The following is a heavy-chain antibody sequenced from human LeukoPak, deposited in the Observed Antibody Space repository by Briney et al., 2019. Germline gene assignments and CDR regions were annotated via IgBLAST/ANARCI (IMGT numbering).Heavy chain of an antibody. V-gene: IGHV3-21*01. CDR1: GFTFSSYS. CDR3: ASSPYDSRASLDY. D-gene: IGHD3-22*01. Sequence: GGSLRLSCAASGFTFSSYSMNWVRQAPGKGLEWVSSISSSSSYIYYADSVEGRFTISRDNAKNSLYLQMSSLRAEDTAVYYCASSPYDSRASLDYWGQGTLVTVSS. CDR2: ISSSSSYI. J-gene: IGHJ4*02.